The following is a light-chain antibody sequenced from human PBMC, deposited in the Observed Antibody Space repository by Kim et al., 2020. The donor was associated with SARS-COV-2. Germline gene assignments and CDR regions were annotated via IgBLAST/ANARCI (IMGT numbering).Light chain of an antibody. CDR2: QDS. CDR3: QAWDSSTAV. CDR1: KLGDKY. V-gene: IGLV3-1*01. J-gene: IGLJ2*01. Sequence: SYELTQPPSVSVSPGQTASITCSGDKLGDKYACWYQQKPGQSPVLVIYQDSKRTSGIPERFSGSNSGNTATLTISGTQAMDEADYYCQAWDSSTAVFGGGIQLTVL.